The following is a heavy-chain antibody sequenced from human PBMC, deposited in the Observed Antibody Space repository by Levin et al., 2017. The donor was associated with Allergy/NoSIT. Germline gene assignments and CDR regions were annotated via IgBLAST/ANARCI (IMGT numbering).Heavy chain of an antibody. J-gene: IGHJ4*02. CDR2: VNCNSGDT. CDR3: AGNDYGDYVQNFDY. Sequence: GESLKISCKAAGYTFTDYYMHWVRQAPGQGLEWMGWVNCNSGDTHYAQKFQGRVTMTRDTSITTAYIELSSLRSDDTALYYCAGNDYGDYVQNFDYWGQGTLVTVSS. D-gene: IGHD4-17*01. CDR1: GYTFTDYY. V-gene: IGHV1-2*02.